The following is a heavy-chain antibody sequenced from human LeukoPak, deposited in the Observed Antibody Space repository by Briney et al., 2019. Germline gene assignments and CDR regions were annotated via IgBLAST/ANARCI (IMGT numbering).Heavy chain of an antibody. J-gene: IGHJ5*02. V-gene: IGHV3-7*01. CDR1: GFTFSSSW. CDR3: ARLRPPHYYDSSGYPLNWFDP. CDR2: IKQDGGEK. Sequence: GGSLRLSCAASGFTFSSSWMSWVRQAPGKGLEWVANIKQDGGEKYYVDSVKGRFTISRDNAKNSLYLQMNSLRAEDTAVYYCARLRPPHYYDSSGYPLNWFDPWGQGTLVTVSS. D-gene: IGHD3-22*01.